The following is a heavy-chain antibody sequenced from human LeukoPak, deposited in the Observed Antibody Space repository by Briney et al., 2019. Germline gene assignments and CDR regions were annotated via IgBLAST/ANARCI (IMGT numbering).Heavy chain of an antibody. Sequence: GGSLRLSCAASGFTFSSSAMSWVRQAPGKGLEWVSVISGSGGSTYYADSVKGRVTISRDNSMNTLYLQMNSLRAEDTAVYYCAKAGGFHFAFDIWGQGTMVTVSS. CDR1: GFTFSSSA. V-gene: IGHV3-23*01. D-gene: IGHD1-14*01. J-gene: IGHJ3*02. CDR3: AKAGGFHFAFDI. CDR2: ISGSGGST.